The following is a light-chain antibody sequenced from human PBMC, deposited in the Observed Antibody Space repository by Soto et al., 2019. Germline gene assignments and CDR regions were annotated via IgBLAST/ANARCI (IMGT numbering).Light chain of an antibody. CDR3: QQRSNWPPT. Sequence: EIVMTQSPATLSVSPGERATLSSRASQSVSSNLAWYQQKPGQAPRLLIYDASNRATGIPARFSGSGSGTDFTLTISSLEPEEFEVDYCQQRSNWPPTFGQGTKVDIK. J-gene: IGKJ1*01. CDR2: DAS. CDR1: QSVSSN. V-gene: IGKV3-11*01.